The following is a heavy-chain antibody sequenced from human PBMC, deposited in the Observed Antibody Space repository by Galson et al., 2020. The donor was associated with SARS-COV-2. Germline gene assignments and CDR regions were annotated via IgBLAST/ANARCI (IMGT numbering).Heavy chain of an antibody. V-gene: IGHV4-59*01. D-gene: IGHD7-27*01. CDR3: AGVHSNCGSPAYFDG. CDR2: IYYNGGT. Sequence: SPTLSPTCTVSGGSFSSYYWSWIRQPPGKALGWIGYIYYNGGTNFNHTLKSRVTMSVDVSKNQFSMKVASVSAADTAVYYGAGVHSNCGSPAYFDGWGQGTLVTVSS. CDR1: GGSFSSYY. J-gene: IGHJ4*02.